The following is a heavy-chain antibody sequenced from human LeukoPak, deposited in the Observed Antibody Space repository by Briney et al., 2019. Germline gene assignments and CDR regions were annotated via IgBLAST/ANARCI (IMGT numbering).Heavy chain of an antibody. Sequence: GASVKVSCKASGYTFTSYGISWVRQAPGQGLEWMGWISASNGNTNYAQKLQGRVTMTTDTSTSTAYMELRSLRSDDTAVYYCASNPTPYDAFDIWGQGTMVTVSS. J-gene: IGHJ3*02. V-gene: IGHV1-18*01. CDR3: ASNPTPYDAFDI. CDR2: ISASNGNT. CDR1: GYTFTSYG.